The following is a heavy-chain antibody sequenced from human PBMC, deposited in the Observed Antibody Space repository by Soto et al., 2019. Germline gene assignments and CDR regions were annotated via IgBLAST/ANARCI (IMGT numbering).Heavy chain of an antibody. V-gene: IGHV3-30*03. CDR3: ARERGRYYYGSGSYSDYYYYMDV. D-gene: IGHD3-10*01. CDR2: ISYDGSNK. CDR1: GFTFSSYG. Sequence: PGGSLRLSCAASGFTFSSYGMHWVRQAPGKGLEWVAVISYDGSNKYYADSVKGRFTISRDNSKNTLYLQMNSLRAEDTAVYYCARERGRYYYGSGSYSDYYYYMDVWGKGTTVTAP. J-gene: IGHJ6*03.